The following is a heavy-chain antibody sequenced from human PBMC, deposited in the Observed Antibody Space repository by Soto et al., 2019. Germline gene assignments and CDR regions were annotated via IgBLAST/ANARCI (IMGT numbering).Heavy chain of an antibody. J-gene: IGHJ6*02. V-gene: IGHV3-30*04. CDR1: GFIFSSYA. CDR2: ISYAATKN. D-gene: IGHD2-2*02. CDR3: ARGCSSNDCYTNYFYYYAMDV. Sequence: GGSLRLSCAASGFIFSSYAMHLARQAPGKGLECVAFISYAATKNHYADSVKGRFTISRDNSNNTVYLQMNSLRAEDTAVYYCARGCSSNDCYTNYFYYYAMDVWGHGATVNVSS.